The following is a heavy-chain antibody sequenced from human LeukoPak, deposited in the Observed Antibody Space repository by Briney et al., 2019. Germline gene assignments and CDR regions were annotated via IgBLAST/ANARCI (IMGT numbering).Heavy chain of an antibody. J-gene: IGHJ4*02. D-gene: IGHD1-26*01. Sequence: VGSLRLSCAASGFTFSSYWMHWVRQAPGKGLVWVSRINSDGSSTSYADSVKGRFTISRDNAKNTLYLQMNSLRAEDTAVYYCARVGATNPGFDYWGQGTLVTVSS. CDR1: GFTFSSYW. CDR3: ARVGATNPGFDY. CDR2: INSDGSST. V-gene: IGHV3-74*01.